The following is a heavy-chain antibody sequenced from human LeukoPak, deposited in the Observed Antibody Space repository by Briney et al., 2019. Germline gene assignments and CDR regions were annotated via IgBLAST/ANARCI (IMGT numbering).Heavy chain of an antibody. CDR2: ISSSGSTI. D-gene: IGHD1-26*01. CDR3: ARVTYSGSYREPFDY. J-gene: IGHJ4*02. CDR1: GFTFCSYE. Sequence: PGGSLRLSCAASGFTFCSYEMNWVRQAPGKGLEWVSYISSSGSTIYYADSVKGRFTISRDNAKNSLYLQMNSLRAEDTAVYYCARVTYSGSYREPFDYWGQGTLVTVSS. V-gene: IGHV3-48*03.